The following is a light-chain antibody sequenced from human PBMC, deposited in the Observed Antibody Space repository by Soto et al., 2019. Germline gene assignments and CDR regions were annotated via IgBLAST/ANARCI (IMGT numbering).Light chain of an antibody. Sequence: QSVLTQPASVSGSPGQSITISCTGTSSDVGSYNLVSWYQQLPGKAPEVMIYEVNKRPSGVSDRFSGSKSANTASLTISGLQAEDEADYFCSSYSRTSTWVFGGRTKLTVL. CDR1: SSDVGSYNL. CDR2: EVN. J-gene: IGLJ3*02. CDR3: SSYSRTSTWV. V-gene: IGLV2-23*02.